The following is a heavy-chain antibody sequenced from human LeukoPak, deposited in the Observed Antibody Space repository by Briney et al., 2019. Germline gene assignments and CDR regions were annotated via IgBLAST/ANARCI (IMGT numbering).Heavy chain of an antibody. J-gene: IGHJ4*02. Sequence: PSETLSLTCAVYGGSFSGYYWSWIRQPPGKGLEWVSAISGSGGSTYYADSVKGRFTISRDNSKNTLYLQMNSLRAEDTAVYYCAKHGNLVVVAANDYWGQGTLVTVSS. CDR1: GGSFSGYY. CDR2: ISGSGGST. CDR3: AKHGNLVVVAANDY. V-gene: IGHV3-23*01. D-gene: IGHD2-15*01.